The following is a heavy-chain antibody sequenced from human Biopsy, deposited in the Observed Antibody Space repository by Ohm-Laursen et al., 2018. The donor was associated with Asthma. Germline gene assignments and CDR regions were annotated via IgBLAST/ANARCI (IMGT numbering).Heavy chain of an antibody. V-gene: IGHV3-23*01. D-gene: IGHD3-22*01. CDR3: VKDTYEDDYGYYTFDV. CDR1: GFSFSNFA. Sequence: SLRLSCAASGFSFSNFAMSWARQAPGKGLEWVSTIKTNRRGADYPDPAKGRFTISRDDTKNTLYLQMGSLRAEDTAVYYCVKDTYEDDYGYYTFDVWGQGTMVTVSS. CDR2: IKTNRRGA. J-gene: IGHJ3*01.